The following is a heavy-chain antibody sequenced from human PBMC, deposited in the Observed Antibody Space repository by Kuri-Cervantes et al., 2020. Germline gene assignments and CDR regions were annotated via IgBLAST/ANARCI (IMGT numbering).Heavy chain of an antibody. D-gene: IGHD4-17*01. J-gene: IGHJ1*01. V-gene: IGHV3-30*01. CDR2: ISSDGSNK. CDR1: GFTFRSYA. CDR3: ARDVYGDYEYFQH. Sequence: LSLTCAASGFTFRSYAIHWVRQAPGKGLEWVAVISSDGSNKYHASSVKGRFTISRNNSQNTLYLQMNSLRAEDTAVYYCARDVYGDYEYFQHWGQGTLVTVSS.